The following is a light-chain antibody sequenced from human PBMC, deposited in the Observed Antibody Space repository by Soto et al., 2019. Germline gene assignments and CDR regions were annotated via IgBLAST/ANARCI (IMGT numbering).Light chain of an antibody. Sequence: EIVLTQSPAYLSLSPGEGGTLSCRASQSVSSYLAWYQQKPGQAPRLLIYDAFNRATGIPDRFSGSGSGTDFTLTISSLEPEDSAVYYCQQRSNWPPEFTFGQGTKLEIK. CDR1: QSVSSY. CDR3: QQRSNWPPEFT. J-gene: IGKJ2*01. CDR2: DAF. V-gene: IGKV3-11*01.